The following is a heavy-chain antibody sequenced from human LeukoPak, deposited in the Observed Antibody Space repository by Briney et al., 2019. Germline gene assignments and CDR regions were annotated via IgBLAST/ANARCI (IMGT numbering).Heavy chain of an antibody. V-gene: IGHV3-30*18. CDR1: GFTFSNYG. J-gene: IGHJ5*01. CDR2: ISYDGSNK. Sequence: GRSLRLSCAASGFTFSNYGIHWVRQAPGKGLDWVAVISYDGSNKYYADSVKGRFTISRDNSKNTLYLQMNSLRPEDTAVYYCAKSSGYDYQGSDSWGQGTLVTVSS. CDR3: AKSSGYDYQGSDS. D-gene: IGHD5-12*01.